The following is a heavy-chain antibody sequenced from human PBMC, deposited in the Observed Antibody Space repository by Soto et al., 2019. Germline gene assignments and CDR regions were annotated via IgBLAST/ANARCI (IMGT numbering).Heavy chain of an antibody. D-gene: IGHD2-21*01. CDR3: ATELWCGGECTLDY. Sequence: QAQLVQSGPEVKKPGTSVKVSCKASEFTFTTATVQWVRQARGQSLEWVGWIVVGSGHTNYAEKFQVRVTITRDVSTESAYMELTNLRSEDTAAYYCATELWCGGECTLDYWGLGTLVTVSS. J-gene: IGHJ4*02. CDR2: IVVGSGHT. V-gene: IGHV1-58*01. CDR1: EFTFTTAT.